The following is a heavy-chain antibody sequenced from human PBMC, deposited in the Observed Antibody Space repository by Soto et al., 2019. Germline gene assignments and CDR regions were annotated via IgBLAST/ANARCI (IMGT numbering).Heavy chain of an antibody. CDR2: TRNKANSYTT. CDR1: GFTFSDHY. Sequence: PGGSLRLSCAASGFTFSDHYMDWVRQAPGKGLEWVGRTRNKANSYTTEYAASVKGRFTISRDDSKNSLYLQMNSLKTEDTAVYYCAREGYSYGYTWFDPWGQGTLVTVSS. V-gene: IGHV3-72*01. D-gene: IGHD5-18*01. CDR3: AREGYSYGYTWFDP. J-gene: IGHJ5*02.